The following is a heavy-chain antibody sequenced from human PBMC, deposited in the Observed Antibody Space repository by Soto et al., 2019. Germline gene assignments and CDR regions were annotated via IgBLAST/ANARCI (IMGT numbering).Heavy chain of an antibody. CDR1: GGSISSYY. J-gene: IGHJ4*02. D-gene: IGHD3-10*01. CDR2: IYYSGST. Sequence: ETLSLTCTVSGGSISSYYWSWIRQPPGKGLEWIGYIYYSGSTNYNPSLKSRVTISVDTSKNQFSLKLSSVTAADTAVYYCARSVATRGAFDYWGQGTLVTVSS. CDR3: ARSVATRGAFDY. V-gene: IGHV4-59*01.